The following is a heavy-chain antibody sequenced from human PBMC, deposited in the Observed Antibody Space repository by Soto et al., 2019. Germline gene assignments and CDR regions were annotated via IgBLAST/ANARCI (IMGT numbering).Heavy chain of an antibody. V-gene: IGHV5-51*01. J-gene: IGHJ5*02. CDR1: GYSFINYW. Sequence: KISCKGSGYSFINYWIAWVRQKPGKGLEWVGVIYPRDSDTKYSPSFEGQVTISADKSISTAYLQWSSLKASDTAMYYCARQASYDFWSGYYVDPWGQGTLVTVSS. CDR3: ARQASYDFWSGYYVDP. D-gene: IGHD3-3*01. CDR2: IYPRDSDT.